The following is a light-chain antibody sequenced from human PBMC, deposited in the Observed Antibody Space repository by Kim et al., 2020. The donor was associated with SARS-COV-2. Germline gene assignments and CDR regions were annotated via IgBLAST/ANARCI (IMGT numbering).Light chain of an antibody. Sequence: QSALTQPRSVSGSPGQSVTISCTGTSSDVGGYNYVSWYQQHPGKAPKLMIYDVSKRPSGVPDRFSGSKSGNTASLTISGLQAEDEADYYGCSYAGSYTLVVFRGGTQLTVL. CDR1: SSDVGGYNY. CDR2: DVS. J-gene: IGLJ2*01. V-gene: IGLV2-11*01. CDR3: CSYAGSYTLVV.